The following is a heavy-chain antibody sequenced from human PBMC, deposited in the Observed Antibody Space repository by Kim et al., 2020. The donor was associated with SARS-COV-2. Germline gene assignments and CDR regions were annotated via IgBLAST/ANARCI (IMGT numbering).Heavy chain of an antibody. Sequence: ASVKVSCKASGYTFTSYDINWVRQATGQGLEWMGWMNPNSGNTGYAQKFQGRVTMTRNTSISTAYMELSSLRSEDTAVYYCARGRSFDWLLNLYYYYGMDVWGQGTTVTVSS. CDR1: GYTFTSYD. D-gene: IGHD3-9*01. CDR2: MNPNSGNT. V-gene: IGHV1-8*01. J-gene: IGHJ6*02. CDR3: ARGRSFDWLLNLYYYYGMDV.